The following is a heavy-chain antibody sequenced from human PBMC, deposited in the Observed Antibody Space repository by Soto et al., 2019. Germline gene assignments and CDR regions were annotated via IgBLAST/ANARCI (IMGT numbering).Heavy chain of an antibody. D-gene: IGHD2-15*01. J-gene: IGHJ4*02. CDR2: ISGSGGST. Sequence: GSLRLSCAASGFTFSSYAMSWVRQAPGKGLEWVSAISGSGGSTYYADSVKGRFTISRDNSKNTLYLQMNSLRAEDTALYYCAKATLGTCSGATCYYFDSWGQGTPVTVSS. CDR3: AKATLGTCSGATCYYFDS. V-gene: IGHV3-23*01. CDR1: GFTFSSYA.